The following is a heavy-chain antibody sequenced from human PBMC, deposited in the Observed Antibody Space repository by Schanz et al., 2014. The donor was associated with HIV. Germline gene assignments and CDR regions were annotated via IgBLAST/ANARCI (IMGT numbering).Heavy chain of an antibody. J-gene: IGHJ4*02. CDR3: ARDEPRIAAVGIDY. Sequence: QVQLVQSGAEVKKPGSSVKVSCNASGGTFSRYAISWVRQAPGQGLDWVGWINPNSGGTNYAQKFQGRVTMTRDTSISTAYMELSRLRSDDTAVYYCARDEPRIAAVGIDYWGQGTLVTVSS. CDR2: INPNSGGT. CDR1: GGTFSRYA. D-gene: IGHD6-13*01. V-gene: IGHV1-2*02.